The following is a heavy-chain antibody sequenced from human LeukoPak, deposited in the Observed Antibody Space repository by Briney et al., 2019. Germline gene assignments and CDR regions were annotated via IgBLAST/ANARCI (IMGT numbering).Heavy chain of an antibody. CDR1: GGSISSYY. CDR3: ARAPQWFGELYYYGMDV. V-gene: IGHV4-59*01. J-gene: IGHJ6*02. Sequence: PSETLSLTCTVSGGSISSYYWSWIRQPPGKGLEWIGYIYYSGSTNYNPSLKSRVTISVDTSKNQFSLKLSSVTAADTAVYYCARAPQWFGELYYYGMDVWGQGTTVTVSS. CDR2: IYYSGST. D-gene: IGHD3-10*01.